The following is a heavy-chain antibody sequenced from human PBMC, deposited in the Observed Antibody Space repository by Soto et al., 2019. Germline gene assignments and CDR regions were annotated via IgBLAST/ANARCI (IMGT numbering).Heavy chain of an antibody. CDR1: GYTFTSYG. J-gene: IGHJ6*02. D-gene: IGHD4-17*01. CDR2: ISAYNGNT. Sequence: QVPLVQSGAEVKKPGASVKVSCKASGYTFTSYGISWVRQAPGQGLEWIGWISAYNGNTNYAQKLQGRVTMTTDTSTSTAYMELRSLRSYDTAVYYCARDIDCGGKPSSYYYGMDVWGQGTTVTVSS. V-gene: IGHV1-18*01. CDR3: ARDIDCGGKPSSYYYGMDV.